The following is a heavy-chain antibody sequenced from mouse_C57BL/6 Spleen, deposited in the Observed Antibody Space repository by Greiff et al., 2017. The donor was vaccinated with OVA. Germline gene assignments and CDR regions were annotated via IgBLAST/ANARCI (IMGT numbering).Heavy chain of an antibody. D-gene: IGHD1-1*01. CDR3: ARIYYYGSKAMDY. V-gene: IGHV5-16*01. CDR2: INYDGSST. Sequence: EVHLVESEGGLVQPGSSMKLSCTASGFTFSDYYMAWVRQVPEKGLEWVANINYDGSSTYYLDSLKSRFIISRDNAKNILYLQMSSLKSEDTATYYCARIYYYGSKAMDYWGQGTSVTVSS. CDR1: GFTFSDYY. J-gene: IGHJ4*01.